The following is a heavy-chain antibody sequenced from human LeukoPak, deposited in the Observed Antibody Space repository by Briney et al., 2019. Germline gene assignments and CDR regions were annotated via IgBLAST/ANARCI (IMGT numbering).Heavy chain of an antibody. CDR3: AKGPHLFSGYHPDY. CDR1: GFTFTSAA. CDR2: VTGSDDTT. V-gene: IGHV3-23*01. J-gene: IGHJ4*02. Sequence: GGSLRLSCAASGFTFTSAAMTWVRQAPGQGLEWVSTVTGSDDTTYYADSVKGRFTISRDYSGNTLHLQMNSLRTEDTAIYYCAKGPHLFSGYHPDYWGQGTLVTVSS. D-gene: IGHD3-22*01.